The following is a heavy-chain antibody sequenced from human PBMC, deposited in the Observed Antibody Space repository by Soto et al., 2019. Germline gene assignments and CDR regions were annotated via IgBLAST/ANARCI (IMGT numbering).Heavy chain of an antibody. CDR2: IHHSGAT. D-gene: IGHD2-15*01. J-gene: IGHJ4*02. CDR1: GGSITTYY. CDR3: AREKGTDGYDNTPGGMDF. V-gene: IGHV4-59*01. Sequence: QVQLQESGPGLVKPSETLSLTCTVSGGSITTYYWSWIRQSPGRGLEWIGYIHHSGATNYKPSLNSRVRMSVATSTNQFSLTLSSVTAADTAVYFCAREKGTDGYDNTPGGMDFWGPGTLVTVSS.